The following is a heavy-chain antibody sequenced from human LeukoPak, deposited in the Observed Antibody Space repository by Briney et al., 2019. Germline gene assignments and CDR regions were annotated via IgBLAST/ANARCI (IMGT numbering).Heavy chain of an antibody. CDR2: ISGNGHQT. CDR1: GFSFIRLY. D-gene: IGHD3-9*01. Sequence: GGSLSLSCTASGFSFIRLYVIWVRHLPGRGLDWVSTISGNGHQTYYGDSVKGRFSVSIDNSKNIFYLHMDSLRAVDSALYYCAKDANYFNISDIFTPSYFGVQGNLVTVSS. V-gene: IGHV3-23*01. J-gene: IGHJ4*02. CDR3: AKDANYFNISDIFTPSYF.